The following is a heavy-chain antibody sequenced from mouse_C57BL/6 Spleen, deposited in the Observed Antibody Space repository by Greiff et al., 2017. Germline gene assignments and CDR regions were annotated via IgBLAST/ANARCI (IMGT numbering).Heavy chain of an antibody. V-gene: IGHV1-82*01. D-gene: IGHD3-3*01. J-gene: IGHJ3*01. Sequence: QVQLKQSGPELVKPGASVKISCKASGYAFSSSWMNWVKQRPGKGLEWIGRIYPGDGDTNYNGKFKGKATLTADKSSSTAYMQLSSLTSEDSAVYFCAREGGTSAWFAYWGQGTLVTVSA. CDR3: AREGGTSAWFAY. CDR2: IYPGDGDT. CDR1: GYAFSSSW.